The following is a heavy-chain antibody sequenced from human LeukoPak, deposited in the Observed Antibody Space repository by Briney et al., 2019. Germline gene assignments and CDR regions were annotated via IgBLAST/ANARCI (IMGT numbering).Heavy chain of an antibody. V-gene: IGHV3-23*01. CDR1: GFTFSTYA. CDR2: IGGSGGNT. D-gene: IGHD2-21*02. J-gene: IGHJ4*02. CDR3: ARSTAHLDY. Sequence: GGSLRLSCAASGFTFSTYAMSWVRQAPGKGLEWVSAIGGSGGNTYYADSVKGRFTISRDNAKNSLYLQMNSLRADDTAVYYCARSTAHLDYWGQGTLVTVSS.